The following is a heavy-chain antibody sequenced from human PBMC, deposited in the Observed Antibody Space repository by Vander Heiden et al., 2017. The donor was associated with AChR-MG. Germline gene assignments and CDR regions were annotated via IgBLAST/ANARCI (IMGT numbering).Heavy chain of an antibody. Sequence: QVQLGESGGGVVQPGGSLRLSRAASGFTFSSYGMHWVRQAPGKGLEWVSFIRYDGRNKYYADSVKGRFTISRDNSKNTLYMQMNSLRSEDTAVYYCAKPAAIDYWGQGTLVTVSS. CDR1: GFTFSSYG. CDR2: IRYDGRNK. CDR3: AKPAAIDY. V-gene: IGHV3-30*02. D-gene: IGHD2-2*01. J-gene: IGHJ4*02.